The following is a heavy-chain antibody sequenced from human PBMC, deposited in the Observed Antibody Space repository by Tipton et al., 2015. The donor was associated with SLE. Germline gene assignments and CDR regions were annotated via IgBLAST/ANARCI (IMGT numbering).Heavy chain of an antibody. CDR1: GSNFSSYA. V-gene: IGHV3-66*01. CDR2: LYIGDKT. CDR3: ARGGYDFWSVEDWFDL. D-gene: IGHD3-3*01. J-gene: IGHJ5*02. Sequence: SLRLSCAASGSNFSSYAMSWVRQAPGKGLEWVSILYIGDKTYYADSVKGRSTISRDNSKNTVYLQMGSLRAEDMGVYYCARGGYDFWSVEDWFDLWGQGTLVTVSS.